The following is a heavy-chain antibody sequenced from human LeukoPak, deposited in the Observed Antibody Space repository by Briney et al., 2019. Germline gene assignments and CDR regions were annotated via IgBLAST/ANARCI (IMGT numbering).Heavy chain of an antibody. J-gene: IGHJ4*02. V-gene: IGHV1-2*02. CDR3: ARERIGIVVVVAATNPLDY. D-gene: IGHD2-15*01. Sequence: ASVKVSCKASGYTFTGYYMHWVRQAPGQGLEWMGWINPNSGGTNYAQKFQGRVTMTRDTSISTAYMELGRLRSDDTAVYYCARERIGIVVVVAATNPLDYWGQGTLVTVSS. CDR2: INPNSGGT. CDR1: GYTFTGYY.